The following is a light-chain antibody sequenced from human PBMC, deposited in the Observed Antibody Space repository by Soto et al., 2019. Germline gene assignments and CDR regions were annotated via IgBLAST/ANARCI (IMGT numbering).Light chain of an antibody. CDR2: EGD. Sequence: QSVLTQPPSVSGSPGQSSTVSCTGTSSDVGTYNRVSWYQQHPGKAPKLMSYEGDKRPSGVSNRFTGSKSGNTASLTISGLQDEDEADYYCCSYLPGSTLVFGGGTKLTVL. J-gene: IGLJ2*01. CDR3: CSYLPGSTLV. V-gene: IGLV2-23*01. CDR1: SSDVGTYNR.